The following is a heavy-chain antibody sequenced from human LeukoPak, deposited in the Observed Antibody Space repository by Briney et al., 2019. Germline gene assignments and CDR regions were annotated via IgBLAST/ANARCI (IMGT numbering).Heavy chain of an antibody. CDR3: ARLKGAARQFDY. CDR1: GGSISSSSYY. D-gene: IGHD6-6*01. Sequence: PSETLSLTCTVSGGSISSSSYYWGWIRQPPGKGLEWIGSIYYTGSTYYNPSLKSRVTISVDTSKNQFSLKLSSVTAADTAVYYCARLKGAARQFDYWGQGTLVTVSS. J-gene: IGHJ4*02. CDR2: IYYTGST. V-gene: IGHV4-39*01.